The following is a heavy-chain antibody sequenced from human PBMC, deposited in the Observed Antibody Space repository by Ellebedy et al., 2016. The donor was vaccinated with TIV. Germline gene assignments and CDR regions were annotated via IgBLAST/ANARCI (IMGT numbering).Heavy chain of an antibody. D-gene: IGHD6-19*01. J-gene: IGHJ4*02. CDR1: GGSISSYY. CDR3: ARVSRQWLVKN. Sequence: SETLSLXXTVSGGSISSYYWSWIRQPPGKGLEWIGYIYYSGSTNYNPSLKSRVTISVDTSKNQFSLKLSSVTAADTAVYYCARVSRQWLVKNWGQGTLVTVSS. CDR2: IYYSGST. V-gene: IGHV4-59*13.